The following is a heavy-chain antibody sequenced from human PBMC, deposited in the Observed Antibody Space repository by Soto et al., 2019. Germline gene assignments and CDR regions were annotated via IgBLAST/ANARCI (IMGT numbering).Heavy chain of an antibody. V-gene: IGHV4-59*01. CDR2: IFHSLGA. J-gene: IGHJ4*02. CDR3: VRDLNGSGDY. CDR1: GGSTTRDY. Sequence: LSLTCTVSGGSTTRDYWSWIRQPPGKGLEWLGYIFHSLGAKYNPSLGSRGTISLDTSKNQLSLSLRSVTAADTAIYFCVRDLNGSGDYWGQGTLVTVSS. D-gene: IGHD3-10*01.